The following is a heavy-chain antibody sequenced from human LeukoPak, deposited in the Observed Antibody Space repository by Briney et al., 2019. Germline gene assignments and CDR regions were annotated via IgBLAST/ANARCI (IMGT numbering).Heavy chain of an antibody. Sequence: ASVKVSCKASGYTFTSYGISWVRQAPGQGLEWMGWISAYNGNTNYAQKLQGRVTMTTDTSTSTAYMELRSLRSDDTAVYYCARDRIYCSSTSCPMRYWGQGTLVTVSS. CDR1: GYTFTSYG. D-gene: IGHD2-2*01. V-gene: IGHV1-18*01. CDR3: ARDRIYCSSTSCPMRY. CDR2: ISAYNGNT. J-gene: IGHJ4*02.